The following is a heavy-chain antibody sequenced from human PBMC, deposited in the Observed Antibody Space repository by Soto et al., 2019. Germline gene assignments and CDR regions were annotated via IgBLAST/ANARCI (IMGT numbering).Heavy chain of an antibody. CDR3: ASGGVDGMIVEFADI. J-gene: IGHJ3*02. D-gene: IGHD3-22*01. Sequence: ASVKVSCKASGGTFSSYAISWVRQAPGQGLEWMGGIIPIFGTANYAQKLQGRVTITADESTSTAYMELSSLRSEDTAVYYCASGGVDGMIVEFADIWGQGTMVTVSS. CDR1: GGTFSSYA. CDR2: IIPIFGTA. V-gene: IGHV1-69*13.